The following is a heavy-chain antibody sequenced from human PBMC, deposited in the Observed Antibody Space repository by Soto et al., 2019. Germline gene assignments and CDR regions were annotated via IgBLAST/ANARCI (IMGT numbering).Heavy chain of an antibody. D-gene: IGHD2-15*01. Sequence: QVQLVESGGGVVQPGRSLRLSCAASGLTFSSYGMHWVRQAPGKGLEWVAVIWYDGSNKYYADSVKGRFTISRDNSKNTLYLQMNSLRAEDTAVYYCARGGSHFDYWGQGTLVTVSS. CDR1: GLTFSSYG. V-gene: IGHV3-33*01. J-gene: IGHJ4*02. CDR3: ARGGSHFDY. CDR2: IWYDGSNK.